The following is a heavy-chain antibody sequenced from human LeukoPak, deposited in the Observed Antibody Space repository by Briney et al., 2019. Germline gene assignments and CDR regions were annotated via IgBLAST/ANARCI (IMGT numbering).Heavy chain of an antibody. CDR2: IYHSGST. Sequence: SETLSLTCAVSGYSISSGYYWGWIRPPPGKGLEWIGSIYHSGSTYYNPSLKRRVTISVETSKNQFSLKLSSVTAADTAVYYCARGGVATIDNWFDPWGQGTLVTVSS. CDR1: GYSISSGYY. D-gene: IGHD5-12*01. V-gene: IGHV4-38-2*01. CDR3: ARGGVATIDNWFDP. J-gene: IGHJ5*02.